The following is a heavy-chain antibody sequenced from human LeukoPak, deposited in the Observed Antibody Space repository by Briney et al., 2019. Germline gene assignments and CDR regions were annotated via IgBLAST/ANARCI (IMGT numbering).Heavy chain of an antibody. J-gene: IGHJ4*02. D-gene: IGHD3-22*01. CDR3: VRELDHYDSTGYYTPYFDH. V-gene: IGHV3-30*03. CDR2: ISYDGSNK. Sequence: PGRSLRLSCAASGFTFSSYGMDWVRQAPGKGLEWVAVISYDGSNKYYADSVKGRFTISRDNSKDSLYLQMNSLRAADTAFYYCVRELDHYDSTGYYTPYFDHWGQGTLLTVSS. CDR1: GFTFSSYG.